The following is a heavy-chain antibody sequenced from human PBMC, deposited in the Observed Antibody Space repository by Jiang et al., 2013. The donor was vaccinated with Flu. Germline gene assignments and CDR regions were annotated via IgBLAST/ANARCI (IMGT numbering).Heavy chain of an antibody. J-gene: IGHJ5*02. Sequence: YTFTGYYMHWVRQAPGQGLEWMGWINPNSGGTNYAQKFQGRVTMTRDTSISTAYMELSRLRSDDTAVYYCAREGIAAAGPRNWFDPWGQGTLVTVSS. CDR3: AREGIAAAGPRNWFDP. CDR1: YTFTGYY. V-gene: IGHV1-2*02. CDR2: INPNSGGT. D-gene: IGHD6-13*01.